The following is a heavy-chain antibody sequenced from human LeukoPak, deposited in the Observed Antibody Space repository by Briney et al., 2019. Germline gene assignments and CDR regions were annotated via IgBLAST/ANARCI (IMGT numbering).Heavy chain of an antibody. CDR3: APPPYYYEANGYSVA. Sequence: SETLSLTCAVSGGSISSSNWWNWVRQTPGKGLEWIGEIYHRGNTHYNPSLASRVTISVDPSKNQFSLNLSSVTAADTAVYYCAPPPYYYEANGYSVAWGQGTLVTVSS. CDR2: IYHRGNT. J-gene: IGHJ5*02. V-gene: IGHV4-4*02. CDR1: GGSISSSNW. D-gene: IGHD3-22*01.